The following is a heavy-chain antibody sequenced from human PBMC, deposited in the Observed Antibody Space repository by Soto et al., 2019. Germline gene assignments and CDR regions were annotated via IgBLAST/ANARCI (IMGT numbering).Heavy chain of an antibody. CDR3: ARPAYCGGDCYKWFDP. V-gene: IGHV1-18*01. CDR1: GYTFTSYG. D-gene: IGHD2-21*02. Sequence: ASVKVSCKASGYTFTSYGISWVRQAPGQGLEWMGWISAYNGNTNYAQKLQGRVTMTTDTSTSTAYMELSSLRSEDTAVYYCARPAYCGGDCYKWFDPWGQGTLVTVSS. CDR2: ISAYNGNT. J-gene: IGHJ5*02.